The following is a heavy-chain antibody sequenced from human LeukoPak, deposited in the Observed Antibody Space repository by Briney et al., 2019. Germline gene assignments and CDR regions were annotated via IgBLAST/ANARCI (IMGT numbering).Heavy chain of an antibody. CDR2: IYYSGST. Sequence: SETLSLTCTVSGGSISSYYWSWIRQPPGKGLEWIGYIYYSGSTNYNPSLKSRVTISVDTSKNQFSLKLSSVAAADTAVYYCARQLGTAPYVDYYYYMDVWGKGTTVTVSS. J-gene: IGHJ6*03. CDR1: GGSISSYY. D-gene: IGHD5-18*01. CDR3: ARQLGTAPYVDYYYYMDV. V-gene: IGHV4-59*08.